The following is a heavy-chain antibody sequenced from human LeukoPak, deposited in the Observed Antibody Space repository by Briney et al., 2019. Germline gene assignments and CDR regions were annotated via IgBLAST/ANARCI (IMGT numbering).Heavy chain of an antibody. CDR2: IYYSGST. V-gene: IGHV4-38-2*02. D-gene: IGHD1-26*01. CDR3: ARDGHVGKGYFDY. J-gene: IGHJ4*02. Sequence: PSETLSLTCTVSGYSISSGYYWGWIRQPPGKGLEWIGSIYYSGSTYYNPSLKSRVTISVDTSKNQFSLKLSSVTAADTAVYYCARDGHVGKGYFDYWGQGTLVTVSS. CDR1: GYSISSGYY.